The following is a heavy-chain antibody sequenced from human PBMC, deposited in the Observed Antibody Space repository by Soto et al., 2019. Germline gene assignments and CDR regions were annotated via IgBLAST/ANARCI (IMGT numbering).Heavy chain of an antibody. CDR2: MSYSRST. D-gene: IGHD6-13*01. V-gene: IGHV4-39*01. Sequence: PSETLSLTCFVSGGSISSNNYYWGWIRQPPGKGLEWIGSMSYSRSTYYNPSLKSRVTISVDTSKNQFSLKLTSVTAADTAVYYCARCCHSVIAAATRYYYYYGMDVWGQGTTVTVSS. J-gene: IGHJ6*02. CDR1: GGSISSNNYY. CDR3: ARCCHSVIAAATRYYYYYGMDV.